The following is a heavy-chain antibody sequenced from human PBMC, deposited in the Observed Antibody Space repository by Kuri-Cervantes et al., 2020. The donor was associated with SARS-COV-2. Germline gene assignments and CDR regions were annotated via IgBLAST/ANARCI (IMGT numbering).Heavy chain of an antibody. CDR1: GGSISSSNYF. D-gene: IGHD6-19*01. CDR3: ARHTGEAVAGWGYYFAY. CDR2: IYYSGST. Sequence: GSLRLSCTVSGGSISSSNYFWGWIRQPPGKGLEWIGSIYYSGSTYYNPSLKSRVTISVDTSKNQFSLKLSSVTAADTAVYYCARHTGEAVAGWGYYFAYWGPGNLVNVSS. V-gene: IGHV4-39*01. J-gene: IGHJ4*02.